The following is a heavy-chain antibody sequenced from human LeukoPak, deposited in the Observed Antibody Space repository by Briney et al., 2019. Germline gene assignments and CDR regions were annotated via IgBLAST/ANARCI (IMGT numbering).Heavy chain of an antibody. Sequence: PGGSLRLSCAASGFTFSTYSMNWVRQAPGKGLEWVSSISSGSSYIYYADSVKGRFTISRDNAKNSLYLQMNSLRAEDTAVYYCARDELVGTSFDYWGQGTLVTVSS. D-gene: IGHD1-14*01. CDR3: ARDELVGTSFDY. J-gene: IGHJ4*02. CDR1: GFTFSTYS. CDR2: ISSGSSYI. V-gene: IGHV3-21*01.